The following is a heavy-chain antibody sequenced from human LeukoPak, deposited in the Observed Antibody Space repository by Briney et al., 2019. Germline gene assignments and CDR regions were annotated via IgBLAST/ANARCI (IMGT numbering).Heavy chain of an antibody. D-gene: IGHD3-10*01. V-gene: IGHV3-7*01. J-gene: IGHJ6*04. CDR3: ARDRGFGQADV. CDR1: GFTFSGYW. Sequence: GGSLTLSCAASGFTFSGYWMSWLRQAPGKGLDWVANIKQGGGEKYYVDSVKGRFTISRDNAKNSLYLQMNSLRAEDTAVYYCARDRGFGQADVWGKGTTVTVSS. CDR2: IKQGGGEK.